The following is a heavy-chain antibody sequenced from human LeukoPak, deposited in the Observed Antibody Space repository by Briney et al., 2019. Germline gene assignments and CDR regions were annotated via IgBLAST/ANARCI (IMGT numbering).Heavy chain of an antibody. Sequence: SQTLSLTCAISVDSVSSNSAAWNWIRQSPSRGLEWLGRTYYRSKWYNDYAVSVKIRITINPDKSKNQFSLQLNSVTPEATAVYYCARVDITMVRGVIITHYGMDVWGQGTTVTVSS. J-gene: IGHJ6*02. CDR2: TYYRSKWYN. D-gene: IGHD3-10*01. V-gene: IGHV6-1*01. CDR3: ARVDITMVRGVIITHYGMDV. CDR1: VDSVSSNSAA.